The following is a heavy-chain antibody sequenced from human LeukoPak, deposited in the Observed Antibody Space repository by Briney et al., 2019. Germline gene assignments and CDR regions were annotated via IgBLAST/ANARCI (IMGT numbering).Heavy chain of an antibody. CDR1: GFTFSDYN. J-gene: IGHJ4*02. CDR2: ISNSGSTT. V-gene: IGHV3-11*04. CDR3: AKVWLGGGSYYQVYFDY. Sequence: GGSLRLSCAGSGFTFSDYNLSWIRQAPGKGLQWLSHISNSGSTTSYADSVRGRFTVSRDNAKNSLYLQMNSLRAEDTAVYYCAKVWLGGGSYYQVYFDYWGQGTLVTVSS. D-gene: IGHD1-26*01.